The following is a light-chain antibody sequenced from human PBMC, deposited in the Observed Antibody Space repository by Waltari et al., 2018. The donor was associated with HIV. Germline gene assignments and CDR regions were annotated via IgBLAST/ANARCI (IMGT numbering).Light chain of an antibody. J-gene: IGKJ5*01. V-gene: IGKV3-20*01. CDR1: PTLNSNY. CDR3: HQYSTSAIT. CDR2: GAS. Sequence: DIVLTQSPGTLSLSPGERATLSCRASPTLNSNYLAWYQQKPGQAPRLVIQGASTRATGSPDRVSGRGSGTDFTLSINRREPEDSAVYYCHQYSTSAITFGQGTRLEIK.